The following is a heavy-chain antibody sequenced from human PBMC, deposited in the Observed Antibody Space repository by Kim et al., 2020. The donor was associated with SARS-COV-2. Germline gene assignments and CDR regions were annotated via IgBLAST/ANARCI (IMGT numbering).Heavy chain of an antibody. V-gene: IGHV4-4*02. J-gene: IGHJ4*02. CDR3: ARVCSGGSCYLDY. Sequence: YNPSLKSRVTISVDKSKNQFSLKLSSVTAADTAVYYCARVCSGGSCYLDYWGQGTLVTVSS. D-gene: IGHD2-15*01.